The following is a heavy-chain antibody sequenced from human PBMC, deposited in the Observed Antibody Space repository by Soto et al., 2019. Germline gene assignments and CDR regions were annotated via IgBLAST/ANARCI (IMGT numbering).Heavy chain of an antibody. V-gene: IGHV4-59*08. Sequence: SQTLSLTCTVSGGSISSYYWSWIRQPPGKGLEWIGYIYYSGSTNYNPSLKSRVTISVDTSKNQFSLKLSSVTAADTAVYYCARLKSYIVATIPYYFDYWGQGTLVTVSS. CDR1: GGSISSYY. D-gene: IGHD5-12*01. J-gene: IGHJ4*02. CDR3: ARLKSYIVATIPYYFDY. CDR2: IYYSGST.